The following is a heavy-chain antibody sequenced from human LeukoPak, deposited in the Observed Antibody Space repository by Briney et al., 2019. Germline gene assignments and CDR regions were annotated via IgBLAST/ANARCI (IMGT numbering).Heavy chain of an antibody. V-gene: IGHV4-39*01. D-gene: IGHD6-6*01. CDR3: ARRIAARYNWFDP. CDR1: GGSISSSSYY. CDR2: IYYSGST. Sequence: SETLSLTCTVSGGSISSSSYYWGWIRQPPGKGLECIGSIYYSGSTYYNPSLKSRVTISVDTSKNQFSLKLSSVTAADTAVYYCARRIAARYNWFDPWGQGTLVTVSS. J-gene: IGHJ5*02.